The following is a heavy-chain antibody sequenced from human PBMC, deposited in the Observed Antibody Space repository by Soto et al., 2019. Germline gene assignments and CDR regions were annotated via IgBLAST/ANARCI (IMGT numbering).Heavy chain of an antibody. CDR1: GFSLNTRDVG. CDR2: VYWDDDK. D-gene: IGHD3-16*01. V-gene: IGHV2-5*02. CDR3: AHCRGGVASF. Sequence: QITLNESGPALVKPTQTLTLTCTFSGFSLNTRDVGVGWIRQPPGKALVWLGVVYWDDDKTYSPSLKSRLTITKDTPKNQVVLRMTKMDPGDTATYYCAHCRGGVASFWGQGTLVTVSS. J-gene: IGHJ4*02.